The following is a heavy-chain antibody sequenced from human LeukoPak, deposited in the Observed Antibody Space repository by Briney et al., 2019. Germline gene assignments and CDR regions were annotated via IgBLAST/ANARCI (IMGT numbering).Heavy chain of an antibody. Sequence: GASVKVSCKASGYTFTGYYMHWVRQAPGQGLEWMGRINPNSGGTNYAQKFQGRVTMTRDTSISTAYMELSRLRSDDTAVYYRAAAISPSRKFDPWGQGTLVTVSS. V-gene: IGHV1-2*06. CDR2: INPNSGGT. J-gene: IGHJ5*02. CDR3: AAAISPSRKFDP. CDR1: GYTFTGYY.